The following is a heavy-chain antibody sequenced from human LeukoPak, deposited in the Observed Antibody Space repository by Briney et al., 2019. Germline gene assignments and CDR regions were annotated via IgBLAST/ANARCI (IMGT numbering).Heavy chain of an antibody. V-gene: IGHV3-21*01. CDR3: ARFAAGGSYYYYMDV. CDR2: ISSSSSYI. D-gene: IGHD6-25*01. J-gene: IGHJ6*03. Sequence: PGGSLRLSCAASGFTFSSNYMSWVRQAPGKGLEGVSSISSSSSYIYYADSVKGRFTISRDNAKNSLYLQMNSLRADDTAVYYCARFAAGGSYYYYMDVWGKGTTVTVSS. CDR1: GFTFSSNY.